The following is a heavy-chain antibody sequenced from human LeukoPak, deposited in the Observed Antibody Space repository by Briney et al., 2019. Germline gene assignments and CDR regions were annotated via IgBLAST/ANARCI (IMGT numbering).Heavy chain of an antibody. Sequence: PSETLSLTCTVSGGSISSGGYYWSWIRQHPGKGLEWIGYIYYSGSTYYNPSLKSRVTISVDTSKNQFSLKLSSVTAADTAVYYCASLPLRLDGYFDYWGQGTLVTVSS. V-gene: IGHV4-31*03. J-gene: IGHJ4*02. D-gene: IGHD5-12*01. CDR1: GGSISSGGYY. CDR2: IYYSGST. CDR3: ASLPLRLDGYFDY.